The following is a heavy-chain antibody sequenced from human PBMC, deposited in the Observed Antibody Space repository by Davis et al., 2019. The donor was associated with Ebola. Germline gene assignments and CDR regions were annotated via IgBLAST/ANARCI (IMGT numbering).Heavy chain of an antibody. D-gene: IGHD2-15*01. Sequence: ASVKVSCKASGYTFTSYDINWVRQAPGQGLEWMGVIDPSGGATTYAQRFQGRVTMTRDTSTSTVYMELSSLRSEDTAVYYCARELNAIVVVVAATPNYYYYGMDVWGKGTTVTVSS. J-gene: IGHJ6*04. V-gene: IGHV1-46*01. CDR3: ARELNAIVVVVAATPNYYYYGMDV. CDR1: GYTFTSYD. CDR2: IDPSGGAT.